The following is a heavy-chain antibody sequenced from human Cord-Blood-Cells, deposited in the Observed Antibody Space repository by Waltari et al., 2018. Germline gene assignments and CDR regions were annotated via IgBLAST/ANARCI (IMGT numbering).Heavy chain of an antibody. V-gene: IGHV4-34*01. Sequence: QVQLQQWGAGLLKPSATLSLTCAVYGGSFSGYYWSWIRQPPGKGPEWIGEINHSGSTNYNPSLKSRVTISVDTSKNQFSLKLSSVTAADTAVYYCARSYDSSGYYYHYYYYGMDVWGQGTTVTVSS. CDR3: ARSYDSSGYYYHYYYYGMDV. CDR2: INHSGST. D-gene: IGHD3-22*01. CDR1: GGSFSGYY. J-gene: IGHJ6*02.